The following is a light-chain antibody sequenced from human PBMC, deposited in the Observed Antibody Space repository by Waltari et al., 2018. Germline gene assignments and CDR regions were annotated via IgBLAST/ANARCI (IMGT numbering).Light chain of an antibody. CDR2: VNSDGSH. J-gene: IGLJ3*02. CDR3: ETGGHGTWV. Sequence: QLVLTQSPTASASLRASVQLACTLSTGHSTNVIAWHQQQPERGPRYLMKVNSDGSHSKGDEIPDRFSGSSSGAERYLTISSLQCEDDADYYCETGGHGTWVFGGGTKLPVL. CDR1: TGHSTNV. V-gene: IGLV4-69*01.